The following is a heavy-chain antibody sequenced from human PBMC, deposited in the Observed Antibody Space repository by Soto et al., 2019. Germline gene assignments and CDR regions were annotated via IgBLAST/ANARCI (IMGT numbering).Heavy chain of an antibody. D-gene: IGHD3-10*01. CDR3: ARVLLWFGESGRFDP. Sequence: ASVKVSFKASGYTFTSYGISWVRQAPGQGLEWMGWISAYNGNTNYAQKLQGRVTMTTDTSTSTAYMELRSLRSDDTAVYYCARVLLWFGESGRFDPWGQGTLVTVSS. CDR1: GYTFTSYG. J-gene: IGHJ5*02. V-gene: IGHV1-18*04. CDR2: ISAYNGNT.